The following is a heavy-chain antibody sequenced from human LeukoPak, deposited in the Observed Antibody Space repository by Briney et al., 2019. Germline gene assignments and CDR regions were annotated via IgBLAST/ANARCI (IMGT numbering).Heavy chain of an antibody. V-gene: IGHV4-4*07. CDR1: GGSISSYY. CDR3: ARDFVSGRYFDFGFDY. CDR2: IYTSGST. Sequence: SETLSLTCTVSGGSISSYYWSWIRQPAGKGLEWIGRIYTSGSTNYNPSLKSRVTMSVDTSKNQFSLKLSSVTAADTAVYYCARDFVSGRYFDFGFDYWGQGTLVTVSS. D-gene: IGHD3-9*01. J-gene: IGHJ4*02.